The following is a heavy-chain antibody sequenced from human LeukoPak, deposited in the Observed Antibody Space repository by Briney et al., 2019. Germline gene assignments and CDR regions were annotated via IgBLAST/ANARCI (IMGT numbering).Heavy chain of an antibody. CDR1: GFTFSSYW. V-gene: IGHV3-7*01. D-gene: IGHD1/OR15-1a*01. CDR2: IEQDGSES. CDR3: ARGGRTMNDY. Sequence: GGSLRLSCTASGFTFSSYWMTWVRQAPGKGLEWVANIEQDGSESYYVDSVKGRFTVSRDNAKNSLYLQMNSLRAEDTAVYYCARGGRTMNDYWGQGSLVTVSS. J-gene: IGHJ4*02.